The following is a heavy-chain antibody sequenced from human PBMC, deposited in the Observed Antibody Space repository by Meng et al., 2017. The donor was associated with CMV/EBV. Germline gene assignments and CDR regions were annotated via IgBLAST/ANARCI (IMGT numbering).Heavy chain of an antibody. J-gene: IGHJ4*02. Sequence: GGSLRLSCAASGFTFSNYGMNWVRQAPGKGLEWVSYISSSSSTIYYADSVKGRFTISRDNAKNSLYLQMNSLRAEDTGVYYCARDFSSGWYLAPSSLDYWGQGTLVTVSS. CDR1: GFTFSNYG. V-gene: IGHV3-48*04. CDR3: ARDFSSGWYLAPSSLDY. D-gene: IGHD6-19*01. CDR2: ISSSSSTI.